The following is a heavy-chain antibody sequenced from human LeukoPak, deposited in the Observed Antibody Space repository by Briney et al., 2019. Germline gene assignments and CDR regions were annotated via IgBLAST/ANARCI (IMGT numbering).Heavy chain of an antibody. CDR3: ARDGSSGYRYYFDY. J-gene: IGHJ4*02. V-gene: IGHV3-33*01. CDR2: IWYDGSNK. CDR1: GFTLSSNG. Sequence: GGSLSLSCAASGFTLSSNGWHWVRQAPGKGLEGGAVIWYDGSNKYYADSVKGRFTISRDNSKNTLYLQMNSLRAEDTAVYYCARDGSSGYRYYFDYWGQGTLVTVSS. D-gene: IGHD3-22*01.